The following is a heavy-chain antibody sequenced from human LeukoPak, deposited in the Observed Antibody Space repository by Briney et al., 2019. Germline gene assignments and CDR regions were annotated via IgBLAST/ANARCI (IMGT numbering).Heavy chain of an antibody. CDR3: ARGRAVRGFDP. J-gene: IGHJ5*02. CDR2: INHSGST. V-gene: IGHV4-34*01. Sequence: PSETLSLTCAVYGGSFSGYYWSWIRQPPGKGLEWIGEINHSGSTNYNPSLKSRVTISVDTSKNQFSLKLSSVTAADTAVYYCARGRAVRGFDPWGQGTLVTVSS. D-gene: IGHD3-10*01. CDR1: GGSFSGYY.